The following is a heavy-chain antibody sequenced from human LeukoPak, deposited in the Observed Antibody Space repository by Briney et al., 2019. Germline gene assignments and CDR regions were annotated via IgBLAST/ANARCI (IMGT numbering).Heavy chain of an antibody. Sequence: PGGSLRLSCAASGFTFSSYWMSWVRQAPGKGLEWVANIKQDGSEKYYVDSVKGRFTISRDNAKNSLYLQMSSLRAEDTAVYYCARVRAAYYFDYWSQGTLVTVSS. CDR1: GFTFSSYW. CDR3: ARVRAAYYFDY. CDR2: IKQDGSEK. V-gene: IGHV3-7*01. J-gene: IGHJ4*02. D-gene: IGHD2-21*01.